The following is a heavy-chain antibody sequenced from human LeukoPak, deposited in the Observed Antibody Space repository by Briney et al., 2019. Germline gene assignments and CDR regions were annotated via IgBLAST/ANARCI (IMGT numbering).Heavy chain of an antibody. CDR3: AGHYYDSSGYYTDY. CDR1: GGSISSGGYY. J-gene: IGHJ4*02. Sequence: TQTLSLTCTVSGGSISSGGYYWSWIRQHPGKGLEWIGYIYYSGSTYYNPSLKSRVTISVDTSKNQFSLKLSSVTAADTAVYYCAGHYYDSSGYYTDYWGQGTLVTVSS. CDR2: IYYSGST. D-gene: IGHD3-22*01. V-gene: IGHV4-31*03.